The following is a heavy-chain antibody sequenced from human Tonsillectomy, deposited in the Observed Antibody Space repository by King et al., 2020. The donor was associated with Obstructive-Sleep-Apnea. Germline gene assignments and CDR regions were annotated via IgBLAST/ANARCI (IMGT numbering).Heavy chain of an antibody. CDR1: GFTFNSYW. V-gene: IGHV3-7*03. CDR2: IKQDGSEK. J-gene: IGHJ4*02. Sequence: DVQLVESGGGLVQPGGSLRLSCAASGFTFNSYWMSWVRQAPGKGLEWVANIKQDGSEKYFVDSVKGRFTISRDNAENSLYLQINSLRAEDTAVYYCAREVWDSYYYDSSGYFTGGYFDSWGQGTLVTVSS. D-gene: IGHD3-22*01. CDR3: AREVWDSYYYDSSGYFTGGYFDS.